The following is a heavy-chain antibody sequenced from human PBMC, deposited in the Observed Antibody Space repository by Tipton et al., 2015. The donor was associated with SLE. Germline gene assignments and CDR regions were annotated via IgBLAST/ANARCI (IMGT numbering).Heavy chain of an antibody. V-gene: IGHV4-39*01. J-gene: IGHJ5*02. D-gene: IGHD4-17*01. Sequence: TLSLTCSVSGASISSSGYTWGWIRQPPGKGLEWIGTIHYSGTTYYNPSPRSRVTISVDTSKNQFSLKLSSVTAADTAVYYCARLPTGFPNWFDPWGQGTLVTVSS. CDR2: IHYSGTT. CDR1: GASISSSGYT. CDR3: ARLPTGFPNWFDP.